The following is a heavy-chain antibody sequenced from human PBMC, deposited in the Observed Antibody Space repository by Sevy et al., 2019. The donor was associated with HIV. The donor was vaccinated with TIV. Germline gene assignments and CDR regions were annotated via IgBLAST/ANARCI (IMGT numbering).Heavy chain of an antibody. D-gene: IGHD2-15*01. Sequence: GGSLRLSCTDSGFTFSSYAMTWVRQAPGKGLEWVSSITGNGDTTYYVDSVKGRFTISRDNTKNTLFLQMNNLRAEDTAVYYCARDIVVVVAATDAHRGGQFDYWGQGTLVTVSS. CDR1: GFTFSSYA. V-gene: IGHV3-23*01. CDR2: ITGNGDTT. CDR3: ARDIVVVVAATDAHRGGQFDY. J-gene: IGHJ4*02.